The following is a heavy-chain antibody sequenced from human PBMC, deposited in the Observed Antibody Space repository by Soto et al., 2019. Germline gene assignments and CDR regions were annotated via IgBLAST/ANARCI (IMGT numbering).Heavy chain of an antibody. V-gene: IGHV3-23*01. D-gene: IGHD2-8*02. Sequence: GGSLRLSCAASGFPLSAYAISWVRQAPGKGLDWVSAISSSGAGTFYADTVKGRFTISKDSSKNTLYLQMNSLRAEDTAIYYCAKKGYCTCDACYALDFWGQGTLVTVSS. CDR3: AKKGYCTCDACYALDF. J-gene: IGHJ4*02. CDR1: GFPLSAYA. CDR2: ISSSGAGT.